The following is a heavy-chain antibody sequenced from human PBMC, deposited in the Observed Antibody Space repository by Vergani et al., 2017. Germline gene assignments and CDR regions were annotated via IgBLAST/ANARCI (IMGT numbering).Heavy chain of an antibody. J-gene: IGHJ6*02. CDR2: INPSGGST. V-gene: IGHV1-46*01. D-gene: IGHD3-22*01. CDR1: GYTFTSYY. Sequence: QVQLVQSGAEVKKPGASVKVSCKASGYTFTSYYMHWVRQAPGQGLEWMGIINPSGGSTSYAQKFQGRVTITRDTSTSTVYMELSSLRSEDTAVYYCARVGYYDSSGYSYHYYYGMDVWGQGTTVTVSS. CDR3: ARVGYYDSSGYSYHYYYGMDV.